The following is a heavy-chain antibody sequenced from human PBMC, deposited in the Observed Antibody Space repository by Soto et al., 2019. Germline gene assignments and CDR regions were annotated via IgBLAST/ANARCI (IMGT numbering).Heavy chain of an antibody. CDR2: ISGSGGST. Sequence: GGSLRLSCAASGFTFSSYAMSWVRQAPGKGLEWVSAISGSGGSTYYADSVKGRFTISRDNSKNTLYLQMNSLRTEDTAVYYCAKSYDFWSGYKGPGFNYYYMDVWGKGTTVTVSS. CDR1: GFTFSSYA. V-gene: IGHV3-23*01. D-gene: IGHD3-3*01. J-gene: IGHJ6*03. CDR3: AKSYDFWSGYKGPGFNYYYMDV.